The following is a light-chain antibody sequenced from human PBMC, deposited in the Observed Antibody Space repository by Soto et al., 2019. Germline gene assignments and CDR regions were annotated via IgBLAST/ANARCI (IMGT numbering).Light chain of an antibody. CDR3: QQYNNWPPVLT. CDR2: GAS. V-gene: IGKV3-15*01. CDR1: QSVSSN. J-gene: IGKJ4*01. Sequence: EIVMTQSPATLSVSPGERATLSCMASQSVSSNLAWYQQKPGQAPRLLIYGASTRTTGIPARFSGSGSGTEFTLTISCLQAEDVAVYYCQQYNNWPPVLTFGGGTKVEIK.